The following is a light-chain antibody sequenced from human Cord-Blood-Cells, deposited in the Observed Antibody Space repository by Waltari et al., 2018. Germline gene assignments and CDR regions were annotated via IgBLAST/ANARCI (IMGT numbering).Light chain of an antibody. V-gene: IGKV1-5*03. CDR3: QQYNSYWT. CDR1: QSISSW. CDR2: KAS. Sequence: DIQMTQSPSTLSASVGDRVTITCRASQSISSWLAWYQQKPGKDPKLLIYKASSLESGVPSRFSGSGYGTEFTLTSSSLQPDDFATYYCQQYNSYWTFGQGTKVEIK. J-gene: IGKJ1*01.